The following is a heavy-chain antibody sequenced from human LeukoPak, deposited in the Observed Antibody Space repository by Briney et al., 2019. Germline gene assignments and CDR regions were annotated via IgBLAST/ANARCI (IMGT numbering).Heavy chain of an antibody. Sequence: GSLRLSCAASGFTFSSYGMHWVRQAPGKGLEWVAVISYDGSNKYYADSVKGRFTISRDNSKNTLYLQMNSLRAEDTAVYYCARSLDVLLWFGEVPPGYYFDYWGQGTLVTASS. D-gene: IGHD3-10*01. CDR3: ARSLDVLLWFGEVPPGYYFDY. CDR1: GFTFSSYG. CDR2: ISYDGSNK. V-gene: IGHV3-30*19. J-gene: IGHJ4*02.